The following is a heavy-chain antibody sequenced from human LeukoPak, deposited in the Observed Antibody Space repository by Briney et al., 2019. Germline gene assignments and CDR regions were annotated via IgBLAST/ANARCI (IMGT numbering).Heavy chain of an antibody. V-gene: IGHV1-8*01. D-gene: IGHD3-10*01. J-gene: IGHJ6*02. Sequence: ASVKVSCKASGYTFTSYDINWVRQAPGQGLEWMGCMNPNSGNTGYAQKLQGRVTITRNTSISTAYMELSSLRSEDTAVYYCARVPWVLWFGELNIPEDYGMDVWGQGTTVTVSS. CDR2: MNPNSGNT. CDR3: ARVPWVLWFGELNIPEDYGMDV. CDR1: GYTFTSYD.